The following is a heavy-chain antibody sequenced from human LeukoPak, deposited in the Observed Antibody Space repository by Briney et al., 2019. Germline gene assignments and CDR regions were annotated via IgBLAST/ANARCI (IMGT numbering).Heavy chain of an antibody. CDR3: ARVTGYMIEDYFDY. J-gene: IGHJ4*02. V-gene: IGHV4-39*07. CDR1: GGSISSSSYY. Sequence: SETLSLTCTVSGGSISSSSYYWGWIRQPPGKGLEWIGSIYYSGSTDCNPSLKSRATISVETSKNQFSLKLSSVTAADTAVYYCARVTGYMIEDYFDYWGQGTLVTVSS. CDR2: IYYSGST. D-gene: IGHD3-22*01.